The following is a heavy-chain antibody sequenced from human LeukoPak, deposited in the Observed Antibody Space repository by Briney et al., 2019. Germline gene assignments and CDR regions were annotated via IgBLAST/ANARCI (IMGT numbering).Heavy chain of an antibody. CDR2: INPDSGGT. V-gene: IGHV1-2*02. CDR1: EYTFTGYY. CDR3: ARGARGVYSGYEYYFDY. Sequence: ASVMVSCKASEYTFTGYYMHWVRQAPGQGLEWMGWINPDSGGTNYAQKFQGRVTMTRDTSISTAYMELRRLTSDDTAVYFCARGARGVYSGYEYYFDYWGQGTQVTVSS. D-gene: IGHD5-12*01. J-gene: IGHJ4*02.